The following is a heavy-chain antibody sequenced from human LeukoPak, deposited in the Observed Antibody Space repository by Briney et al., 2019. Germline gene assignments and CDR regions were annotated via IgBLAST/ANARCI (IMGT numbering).Heavy chain of an antibody. D-gene: IGHD3-3*01. Sequence: SVKVSCKASGGTFSSYAISWVRQAPGQGLEWMGGIIPIFGTANYAQKFQGRVTITTDESTSTAYMELSSLRSEDTAVYYCVSSLGYDFWSGYSVYYFDYWGQGTLVTVSS. J-gene: IGHJ4*02. CDR1: GGTFSSYA. CDR2: IIPIFGTA. V-gene: IGHV1-69*05. CDR3: VSSLGYDFWSGYSVYYFDY.